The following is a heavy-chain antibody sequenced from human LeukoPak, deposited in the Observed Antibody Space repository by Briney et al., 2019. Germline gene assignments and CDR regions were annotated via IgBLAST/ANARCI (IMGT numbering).Heavy chain of an antibody. D-gene: IGHD2-15*01. J-gene: IGHJ6*02. CDR3: ARVGGIYYYSMDV. CDR1: GGTFSSYA. CDR2: IIPILGIA. V-gene: IGHV1-69*04. Sequence: SVKVSCKASGGTFSSYAISWVRQAPGQGLEWMGRIIPILGIANYAQKFQGRVTITADKSTSTAYMELSSLRSEDTAVYYCARVGGIYYYSMDVWGQGTTVTVSS.